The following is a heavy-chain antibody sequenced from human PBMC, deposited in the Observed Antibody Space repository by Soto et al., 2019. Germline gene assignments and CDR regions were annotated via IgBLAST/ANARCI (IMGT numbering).Heavy chain of an antibody. D-gene: IGHD1-20*01. CDR1: GFTADDYA. CDR2: ISSNSDTI. V-gene: IGHV3-9*02. CDR3: AKELGITGRRPLFDY. Sequence: SCVASGFTADDYAMPWVRQAPGKGLEWVSGISSNSDTIDYADSVKGRFTISRDNSKNTLYLQMNSLRAEDTAVYYCAKELGITGRRPLFDYWGQGTLVTVSS. J-gene: IGHJ4*02.